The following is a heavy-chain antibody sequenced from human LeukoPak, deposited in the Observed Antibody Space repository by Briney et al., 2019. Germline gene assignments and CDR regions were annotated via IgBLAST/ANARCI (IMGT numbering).Heavy chain of an antibody. D-gene: IGHD3-10*01. CDR3: ARVYYGSRVKIYYFDY. J-gene: IGHJ4*02. CDR2: INASNGNT. Sequence: ASVKVSCKASGYTFTSYDMHWVRQAPGQRLEWMGWINASNGNTKYSQKFQGRVTITRDTSASTAYMELSSLRSEDTAVYYCARVYYGSRVKIYYFDYWGKGTLVTVSS. V-gene: IGHV1-3*01. CDR1: GYTFTSYD.